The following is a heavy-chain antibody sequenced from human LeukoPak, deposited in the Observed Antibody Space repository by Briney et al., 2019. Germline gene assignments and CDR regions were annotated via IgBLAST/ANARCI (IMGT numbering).Heavy chain of an antibody. D-gene: IGHD2-15*01. CDR3: AKSGYCSGGSCYFYFDY. CDR1: GFTFSSYA. Sequence: GGSLRLSCAASGFTFSSYAMSWVRQAPGKGLEWASAISGSGGSTYYADSVKGRLTISRDNSKNTLYLQMNSLRAEDTAVYYCAKSGYCSGGSCYFYFDYWGQGTLVTVSS. CDR2: ISGSGGST. J-gene: IGHJ4*02. V-gene: IGHV3-23*01.